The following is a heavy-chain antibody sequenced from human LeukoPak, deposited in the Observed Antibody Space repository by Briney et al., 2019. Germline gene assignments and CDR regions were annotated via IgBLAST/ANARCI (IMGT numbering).Heavy chain of an antibody. V-gene: IGHV1-2*04. J-gene: IGHJ4*02. D-gene: IGHD2-2*01. CDR3: AREHQLLSAFDY. CDR2: INPNSGGT. CDR1: GYTFTGYY. Sequence: ASVKVSCKASGYTFTGYYMHWVRQAPGQGLEWMGWINPNSGGTNYAQKFQGWVTMTRDTSISTVYMELSSLRSEDTAVYYCAREHQLLSAFDYWGQGTLVTVSS.